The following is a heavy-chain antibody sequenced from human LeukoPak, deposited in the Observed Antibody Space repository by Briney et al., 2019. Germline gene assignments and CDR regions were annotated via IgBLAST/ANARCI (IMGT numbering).Heavy chain of an antibody. V-gene: IGHV3-48*01. CDR3: ARDRRDYYDSTGYPNYYYYMDV. CDR1: GFTFSSYS. Sequence: PGGSLRLSCAASGFTFSSYSMNWVRQAPGKGLEWVSYITRSGSNIYYTDSVKDRFTISRDNAKNSLYLQMNSLRAEDTAVYYRARDRRDYYDSTGYPNYYYYMDVWGKGTTVTVSS. CDR2: ITRSGSNI. D-gene: IGHD3-22*01. J-gene: IGHJ6*03.